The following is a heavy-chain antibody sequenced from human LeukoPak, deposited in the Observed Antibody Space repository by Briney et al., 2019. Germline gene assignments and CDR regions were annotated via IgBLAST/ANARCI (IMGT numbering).Heavy chain of an antibody. CDR1: GGSISSSSYY. J-gene: IGHJ6*03. D-gene: IGHD5-12*01. CDR3: ARGATLYYYYYMDV. V-gene: IGHV4-39*07. CDR2: IYYTGIT. Sequence: SETLSLTCTVSGGSISSSSYYWGWIRQPPGKGLEWIGNIYYTGITYYNTSLKGRVTISVDTSKNHFSLKLSSVTAADTAVYYCARGATLYYYYYMDVWGKGTTVTISS.